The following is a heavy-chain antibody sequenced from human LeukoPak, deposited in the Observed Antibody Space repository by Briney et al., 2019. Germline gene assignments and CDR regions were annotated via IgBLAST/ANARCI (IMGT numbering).Heavy chain of an antibody. J-gene: IGHJ4*02. V-gene: IGHV1-8*03. CDR3: ARGPKWELPSFDY. CDR2: MNPNSGNT. CDR1: GYTFTSYD. D-gene: IGHD1-26*01. Sequence: ASVKVSCKASGYTFTSYDINWVRQATGQGLEWMGWMNPNSGNTGYAQKFQGRVTITRNTSISTAYMELSSLRSEDTAVYYCARGPKWELPSFDYWGQGTLVTVSS.